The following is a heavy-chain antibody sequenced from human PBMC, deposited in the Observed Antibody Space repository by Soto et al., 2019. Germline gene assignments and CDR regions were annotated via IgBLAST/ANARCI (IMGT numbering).Heavy chain of an antibody. CDR2: IYHSGTT. CDR3: ARVPGP. CDR1: GGCLSSVGYS. V-gene: IGHV4-30-2*01. J-gene: IGHJ5*02. Sequence: QLQLQESGSGLVKPSQNLSLTCAVSGGCLSSVGYSWSWIRQPPGMGLEWIGYIYHSGTTYDNPSLKSRVSISVDRSKNQFSLQLSSVTAADTAVYYCARVPGPWGQGTLVTVSS.